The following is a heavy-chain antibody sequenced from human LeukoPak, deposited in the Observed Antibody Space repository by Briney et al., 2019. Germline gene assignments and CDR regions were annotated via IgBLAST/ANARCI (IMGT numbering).Heavy chain of an antibody. Sequence: GGSLRLSCAASGFTFSRYWMHWVRQAPGEGLVWVSRINSDESGTSYADSVKGRFTISRDNAKNTLYLQMNSLRAADTAVYYCARGDPGAYNYFYYYYGMDVWGQGTTVTVSS. V-gene: IGHV3-74*01. CDR1: GFTFSRYW. J-gene: IGHJ6*02. D-gene: IGHD5-24*01. CDR2: INSDESGT. CDR3: ARGDPGAYNYFYYYYGMDV.